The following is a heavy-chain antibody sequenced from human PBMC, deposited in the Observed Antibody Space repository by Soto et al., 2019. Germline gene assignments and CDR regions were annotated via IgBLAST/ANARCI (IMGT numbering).Heavy chain of an antibody. CDR3: VRDPEIFDY. CDR2: ISGYNGNK. J-gene: IGHJ4*02. V-gene: IGHV1-18*01. CDR1: GYTFTSYG. Sequence: QVQLVQSGAEVKKPGASVKVSCKASGYTFTSYGISWVRQAPGQGLEWMGWISGYNGNKKYAQKLQGRVTMTTDTSTRTDYMELRSLRSDDTSVYYCVRDPEIFDYWGQGTLVTVSS.